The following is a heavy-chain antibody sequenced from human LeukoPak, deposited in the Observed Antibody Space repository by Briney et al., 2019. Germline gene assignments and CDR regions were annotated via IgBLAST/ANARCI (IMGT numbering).Heavy chain of an antibody. CDR3: ARSPHILTGENFDY. D-gene: IGHD3-9*01. V-gene: IGHV1-2*02. Sequence: ASVKVSCKASGYTFTYRYLHWVRQAPGQGLEWMGWINSNSGGTNYAQKFQGRVTMTRDTSISTAYMELTRLRSDDTAVYYCARSPHILTGENFDYWGQGTLVTVSS. CDR2: INSNSGGT. J-gene: IGHJ4*02. CDR1: GYTFTYRY.